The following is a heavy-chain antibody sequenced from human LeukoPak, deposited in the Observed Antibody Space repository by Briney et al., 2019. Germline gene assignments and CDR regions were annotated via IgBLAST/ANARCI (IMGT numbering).Heavy chain of an antibody. J-gene: IGHJ4*02. V-gene: IGHV1-2*02. CDR2: INPNTGGT. D-gene: IGHD5-18*01. Sequence: ASVKVSCKASGYTFTAYYMHWVRQAPGQGLEWMGWINPNTGGTNYAQKFQGRVTMTRATSISTAYMELSSLISDDTAVYYCARDDSFQFDSWGQGTLVTVSS. CDR3: ARDDSFQFDS. CDR1: GYTFTAYY.